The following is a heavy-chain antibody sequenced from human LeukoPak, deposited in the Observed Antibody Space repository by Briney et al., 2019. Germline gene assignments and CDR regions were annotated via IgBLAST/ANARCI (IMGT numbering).Heavy chain of an antibody. CDR2: ISGSGSST. J-gene: IGHJ3*01. V-gene: IGHV3-23*01. D-gene: IGHD3-10*01. CDR1: GFTFTSYA. CDR3: AKAIVSYYGSGRDDAFDV. Sequence: GGSLRLSCAASGFTFTSYAMSWVRQAPGKGLEWVSAISGSGSSTYYADSVKGRFTFSRDNSKNTLFLQMNTLRAEDTALYYCAKAIVSYYGSGRDDAFDVWGQGTMVTVSS.